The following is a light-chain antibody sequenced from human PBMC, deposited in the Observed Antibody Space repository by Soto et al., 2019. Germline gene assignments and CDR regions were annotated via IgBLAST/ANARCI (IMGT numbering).Light chain of an antibody. Sequence: EIVMTQSPATLSVSPGERATLSCRASQSVNTKLAWYQQIPGQAPRLLVYVAATRATGIAARFSGSGSGTDLTLTISSLQSEDSAGYYCHQSTNWPGTFCQGTQLEIK. CDR2: VAA. V-gene: IGKV3-15*01. CDR1: QSVNTK. CDR3: HQSTNWPGT. J-gene: IGKJ1*01.